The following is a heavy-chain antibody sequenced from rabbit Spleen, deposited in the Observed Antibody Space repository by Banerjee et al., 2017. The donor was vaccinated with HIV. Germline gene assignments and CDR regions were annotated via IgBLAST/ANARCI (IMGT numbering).Heavy chain of an antibody. Sequence: QLKESGGGLVQPGGSLKLSCKVSGFDFSAYYMSWVRQAPGKGLEWIGYIDPVFGSTYYATWVNGRFTISSHNAQNTLYLQLNSLTAADTATYFCARDGAGGSYFNLWGPGTLVTVS. CDR3: ARDGAGGSYFNL. CDR1: GFDFSAYY. D-gene: IGHD8-1*01. V-gene: IGHV1S7*01. CDR2: IDPVFGST. J-gene: IGHJ4*01.